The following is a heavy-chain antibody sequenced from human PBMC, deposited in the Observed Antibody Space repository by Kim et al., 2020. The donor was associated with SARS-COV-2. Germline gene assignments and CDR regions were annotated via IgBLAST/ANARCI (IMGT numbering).Heavy chain of an antibody. CDR1: GFTFSDYY. CDR2: ISGSSSYT. J-gene: IGHJ4*02. Sequence: GGSLRLSCAASGFTFSDYYMSWIRQAPGKGLEWISYISGSSSYTNFADSVKGRFTISRDNAKNSLYLQMNSLRAEDTAVYYCARVPYCGGDCYSSWFDYWGQGTLVTVSS. CDR3: ARVPYCGGDCYSSWFDY. D-gene: IGHD2-21*02. V-gene: IGHV3-11*06.